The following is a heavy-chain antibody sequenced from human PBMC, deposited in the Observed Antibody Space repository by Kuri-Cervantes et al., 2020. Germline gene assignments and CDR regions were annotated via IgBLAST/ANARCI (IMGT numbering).Heavy chain of an antibody. V-gene: IGHV3-23*01. D-gene: IGHD3-16*02. CDR3: AKDSPFGGVIVSPFDY. CDR2: ISGSGGST. CDR1: GFTFSSYD. Sequence: GESLKISCAASGFTFSSYDMHWVRQATGKGLEWVSAISGSGGSTYYADSVKGRFTISRDNSKNTLYLQMNSLRAEDTAVYYCAKDSPFGGVIVSPFDYWGQGTLVTVSS. J-gene: IGHJ4*02.